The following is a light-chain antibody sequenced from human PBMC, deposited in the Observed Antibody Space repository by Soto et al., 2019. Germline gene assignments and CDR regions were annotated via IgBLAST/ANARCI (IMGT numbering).Light chain of an antibody. Sequence: QSALTQPASVSGSPGQSITISCTGTSSDVGAYTYVSWYQQHPVNAPILMFVKVSDRPSGVSNRFSGSKSGNTAPLTISGLQADDAADYYGRSYTTSNTLVFGGGTKLTVL. CDR2: KVS. V-gene: IGLV2-14*01. CDR3: RSYTTSNTLV. CDR1: SSDVGAYTY. J-gene: IGLJ2*01.